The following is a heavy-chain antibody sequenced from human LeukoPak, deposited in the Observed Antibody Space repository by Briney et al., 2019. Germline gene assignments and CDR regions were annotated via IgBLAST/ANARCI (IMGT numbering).Heavy chain of an antibody. V-gene: IGHV4-34*01. CDR1: GGSFSAYY. Sequence: SETLSLTCAVYGGSFSAYYWNWIRQPPGKGLEWIGEINHSGSTNYNPSLKSRVTISVDTSKNQFSLKLSSVTAADTAVYYCARHAEWEPPGFDLWGRGTLVTVSS. CDR3: ARHAEWEPPGFDL. D-gene: IGHD1-26*01. J-gene: IGHJ2*01. CDR2: INHSGST.